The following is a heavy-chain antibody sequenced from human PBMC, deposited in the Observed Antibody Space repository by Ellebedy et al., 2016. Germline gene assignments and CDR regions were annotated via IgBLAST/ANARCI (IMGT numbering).Heavy chain of an antibody. J-gene: IGHJ4*02. Sequence: SETLSLTXTVSGYSISSGYYWGWIRQPPGKGLEWIGSIYHSGSTYYNPSLKSRVTISVDTSKNQFSLKLSSVTAADTAVYYCARVFDGSGSDYWGQGTLVTVSS. CDR2: IYHSGST. CDR1: GYSISSGYY. D-gene: IGHD3-10*01. CDR3: ARVFDGSGSDY. V-gene: IGHV4-38-2*02.